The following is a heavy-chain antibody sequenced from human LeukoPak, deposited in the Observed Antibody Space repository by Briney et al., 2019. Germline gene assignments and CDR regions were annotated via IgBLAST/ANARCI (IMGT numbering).Heavy chain of an antibody. CDR1: GFTFSEYY. J-gene: IGHJ3*02. V-gene: IGHV3-11*04. Sequence: PGGSLRLSCAASGFTFSEYYMSWIRQAPGKGLEWVSYISSSGSTIYYADSVKGRFTVSRDNAKNSLYLQMNSLRAEDTAVYYCARDGPIVGAAHAFDIWGQGTMVTVSS. CDR3: ARDGPIVGAAHAFDI. D-gene: IGHD1-26*01. CDR2: ISSSGSTI.